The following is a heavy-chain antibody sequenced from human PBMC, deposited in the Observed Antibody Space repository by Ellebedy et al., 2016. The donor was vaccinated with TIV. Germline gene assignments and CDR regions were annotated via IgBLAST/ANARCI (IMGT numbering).Heavy chain of an antibody. CDR2: ISAYNGNT. Sequence: ASVKVSXXASGYTFTSYGISWVRQAPGQGLEWMGWISAYNGNTNYAQKLQGRVTMTTDTSTSTAYMELRSLRSDDTAVYYCAREGPTQLWLERPQSDYWGQGTLVTVSS. CDR3: AREGPTQLWLERPQSDY. V-gene: IGHV1-18*01. CDR1: GYTFTSYG. J-gene: IGHJ4*02. D-gene: IGHD5-18*01.